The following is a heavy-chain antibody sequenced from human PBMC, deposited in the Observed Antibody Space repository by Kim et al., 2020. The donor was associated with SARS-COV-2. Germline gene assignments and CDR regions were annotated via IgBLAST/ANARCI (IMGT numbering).Heavy chain of an antibody. CDR3: ARDVGYYYDSSGYYRYYYYGMDV. CDR2: IYYSGST. CDR1: GGSISSSSYY. V-gene: IGHV4-39*07. Sequence: SETLSLTCTVSGGSISSSSYYWGWIRQPPGKGLEWIGSIYYSGSTYYNPSLKSRVTISVDTSKNQFSLKLSSVTAADTAVYYCARDVGYYYDSSGYYRYYYYGMDVWGQGTTVTVSS. D-gene: IGHD3-22*01. J-gene: IGHJ6*02.